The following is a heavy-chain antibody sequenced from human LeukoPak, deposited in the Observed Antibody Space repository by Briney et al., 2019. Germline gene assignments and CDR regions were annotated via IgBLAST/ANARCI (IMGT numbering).Heavy chain of an antibody. CDR2: INHSGST. CDR1: GGSFSGYY. J-gene: IGHJ6*02. CDR3: ARGNIVVVPAAITRRVYYGMDV. Sequence: SETLSLTCAAYGGSFSGYYWSWIRQPPGKGLEWIGEINHSGSTNYNPSLKSRVTISVDTSKNQFSLKLSPVTAADTAVYYCARGNIVVVPAAITRRVYYGMDVWGQGTTVTVSS. D-gene: IGHD2-2*02. V-gene: IGHV4-34*01.